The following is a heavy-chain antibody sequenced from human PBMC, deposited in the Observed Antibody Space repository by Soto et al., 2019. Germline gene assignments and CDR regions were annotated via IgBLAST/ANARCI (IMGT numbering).Heavy chain of an antibody. D-gene: IGHD3-9*01. CDR1: GYTFTGYY. CDR2: INPNSGGT. Sequence: ASVKVSCKASGYTFTGYYMHWVRQAPGQGLEWMGWINPNSGGTNYAQKFQGRVTMTRDTSISTAYMELSRLRSDDTAVYYCASSDILTGYPTPLDYWGQGTLVTVSS. J-gene: IGHJ4*02. CDR3: ASSDILTGYPTPLDY. V-gene: IGHV1-2*02.